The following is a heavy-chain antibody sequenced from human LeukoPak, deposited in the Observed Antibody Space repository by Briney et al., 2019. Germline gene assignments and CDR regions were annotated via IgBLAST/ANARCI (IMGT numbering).Heavy chain of an antibody. CDR2: IIPIFGTA. D-gene: IGHD5-24*01. Sequence: VASVKVSCKASGGTFSSYAISWVRQAPGQGLEWMGGIIPIFGTANYAQKFQGRVTITADESTSTAYMELSSLRSEDTAVYYCARDRDGYTFFDYWGQGTLVTASS. V-gene: IGHV1-69*13. CDR1: GGTFSSYA. J-gene: IGHJ4*02. CDR3: ARDRDGYTFFDY.